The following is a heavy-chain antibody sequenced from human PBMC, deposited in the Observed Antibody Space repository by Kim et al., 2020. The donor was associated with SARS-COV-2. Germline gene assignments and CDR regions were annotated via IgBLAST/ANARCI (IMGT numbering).Heavy chain of an antibody. D-gene: IGHD4-17*01. J-gene: IGHJ4*02. Sequence: ADSVKGRFTISRDNSKNTLYLQMNSLRAEDTAVYYCAKSDGDFALDYFDYWGQGTLVTVSS. V-gene: IGHV3-23*01. CDR3: AKSDGDFALDYFDY.